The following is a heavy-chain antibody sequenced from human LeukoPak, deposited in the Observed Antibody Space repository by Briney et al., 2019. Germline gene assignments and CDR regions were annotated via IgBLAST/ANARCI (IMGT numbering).Heavy chain of an antibody. V-gene: IGHV3-74*01. Sequence: GGSLRLSCAVSGLSFSNYWMHWVRQAPGKGLVWVARTNLHGTTVDYADSVRGRFTISRDNAKNTLSLQMNSLRVEDTAVYYCASAYTYVRLGDHWGQGTLVTVSS. CDR1: GLSFSNYW. CDR3: ASAYTYVRLGDH. J-gene: IGHJ4*02. CDR2: TNLHGTTV. D-gene: IGHD3-16*01.